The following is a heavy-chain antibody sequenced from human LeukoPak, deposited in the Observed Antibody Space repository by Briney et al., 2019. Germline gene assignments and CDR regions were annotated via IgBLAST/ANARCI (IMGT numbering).Heavy chain of an antibody. Sequence: GGSLRLSRAASGFTFSSYEMNWVRQAPGKGLEWVSYISGGGTTVYYADSVKGRFTISRDNAKNSLYLQMHGLRVEDMAVYYCARDQGSASGQGGFDYWGQGTLVTVSS. D-gene: IGHD3-10*01. J-gene: IGHJ4*02. CDR1: GFTFSSYE. CDR2: ISGGGTTV. CDR3: ARDQGSASGQGGFDY. V-gene: IGHV3-48*03.